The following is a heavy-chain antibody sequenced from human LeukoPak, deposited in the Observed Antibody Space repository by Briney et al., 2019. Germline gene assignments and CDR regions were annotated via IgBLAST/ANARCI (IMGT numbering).Heavy chain of an antibody. V-gene: IGHV3-66*04. D-gene: IGHD4-17*01. J-gene: IGHJ4*02. CDR1: GFTVSTNS. CDR2: IYNGGTT. Sequence: GGSLRLSCTVSGFTVSTNSMTWVRQAPGKGLEWLSLIYNGGTTYYADPVKGRFSISRDNSKNILYLQMNSLRVEDTAVYYCARRGYGDYAPFDYWGQGALVTVSS. CDR3: ARRGYGDYAPFDY.